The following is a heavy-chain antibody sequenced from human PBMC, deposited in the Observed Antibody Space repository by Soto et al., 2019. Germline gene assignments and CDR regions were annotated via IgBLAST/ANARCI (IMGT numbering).Heavy chain of an antibody. D-gene: IGHD1-7*01. CDR2: MNPNSGNT. Sequence: ASVKVSCKASGYTFTSYAMHWVRQAPGQRLEWMGWMNPNSGNTGYAQKFQGRVTMTRNTSISTAYMELSSLRVEDTAVYYCVRGELRPRFDYWGQGTLVTVSS. CDR1: GYTFTSYA. J-gene: IGHJ4*02. CDR3: VRGELRPRFDY. V-gene: IGHV1-8*02.